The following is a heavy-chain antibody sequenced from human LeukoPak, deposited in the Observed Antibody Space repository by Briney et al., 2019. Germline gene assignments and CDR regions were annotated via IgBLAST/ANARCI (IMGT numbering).Heavy chain of an antibody. CDR2: INPSGGST. CDR3: ARDPLYYYDSSGYQHFDY. D-gene: IGHD3-22*01. CDR1: GYTFTSYY. Sequence: ASVKVSCKASGYTFTSYYMHWARQAPGQGLEWMGIINPSGGSTSYAQKFQGRVTMTRDTSTSTVYMELSSLRSEDTAVYYRARDPLYYYDSSGYQHFDYWGQGTLVTVSS. J-gene: IGHJ4*02. V-gene: IGHV1-46*01.